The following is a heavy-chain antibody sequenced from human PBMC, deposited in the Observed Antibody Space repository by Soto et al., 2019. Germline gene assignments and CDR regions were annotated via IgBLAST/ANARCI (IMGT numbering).Heavy chain of an antibody. CDR2: NFYSGSS. J-gene: IGHJ4*02. V-gene: IGHV4-31*06. CDR3: ARGIPNWGLTKRPYYFDF. D-gene: IGHD7-27*01. Sequence: QVQLQESGPGLVKPSQTLSLACSLSGGSIYTGNYYWSWIRQHPGKGLEWIGYNFYSGSSFYNPSXXXXXXXXXXXXXXXXXXXXXXXXXADTAVYYCARGIPNWGLTKRPYYFDFWGQGTLVTVSS. CDR1: GGSIYTGNYY.